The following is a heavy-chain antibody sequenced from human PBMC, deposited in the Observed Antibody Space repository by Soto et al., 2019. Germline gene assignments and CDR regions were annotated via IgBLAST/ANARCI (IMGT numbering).Heavy chain of an antibody. Sequence: QITLNESGPTVVKPAETLTLTCTFSGFSLTTSGVGVGWIRQSPGKAPEWLALIYWDDDKRYSASLKSRLTIPKDTSKNQVVLTMASVDPADTGTYYCAHRILRTVFGLVTTTAIYFDFWGQGTPVVVSS. CDR1: GFSLTTSGVG. CDR3: AHRILRTVFGLVTTTAIYFDF. V-gene: IGHV2-5*02. J-gene: IGHJ4*02. CDR2: IYWDDDK. D-gene: IGHD3-3*01.